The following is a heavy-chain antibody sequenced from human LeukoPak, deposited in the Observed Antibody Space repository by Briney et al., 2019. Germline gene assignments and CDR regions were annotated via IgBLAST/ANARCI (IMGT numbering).Heavy chain of an antibody. J-gene: IGHJ4*02. CDR1: GFTFNTYW. CDR3: ASWEGSSWFDY. Sequence: PGGSLRLSCSGSGFTFNTYWMSWVRQAPGKGLEWVANIKQDGSEKDYVDSVKGRFTISRDNAKKSLYLEMNSLRVEDTAVYYCASWEGSSWFDYWGQGTLVTVSS. D-gene: IGHD6-13*01. V-gene: IGHV3-7*03. CDR2: IKQDGSEK.